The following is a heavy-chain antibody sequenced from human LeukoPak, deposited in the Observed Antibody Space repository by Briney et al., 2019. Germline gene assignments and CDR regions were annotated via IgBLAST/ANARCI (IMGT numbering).Heavy chain of an antibody. D-gene: IGHD6-13*01. CDR1: GYTFTSYD. V-gene: IGHV1-8*03. Sequence: ASVKVSCKASGYTFTSYDINCVRQATGQGLEWMGWMNPNSGNTGYAQKFQGRVTITRNTSISTAYMELSSLRSEDTAVYYCARGRRSWYFDYWGQGTLVTVSS. CDR2: MNPNSGNT. J-gene: IGHJ4*02. CDR3: ARGRRSWYFDY.